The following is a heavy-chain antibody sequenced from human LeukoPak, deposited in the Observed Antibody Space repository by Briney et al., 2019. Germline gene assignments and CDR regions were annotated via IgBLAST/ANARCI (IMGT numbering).Heavy chain of an antibody. Sequence: SETLSRTCTVSGGSISSGDYYWSWIRQPPGKGLEWIGYIYYSGSTYYNPSLKSRVTISVDTSKNQFSLKLSSVTAADTAVYYCAREAPGLMVYATKWGYNWFDPWGQGTLVTVSS. J-gene: IGHJ5*02. D-gene: IGHD2-8*01. V-gene: IGHV4-30-4*01. CDR3: AREAPGLMVYATKWGYNWFDP. CDR1: GGSISSGDYY. CDR2: IYYSGST.